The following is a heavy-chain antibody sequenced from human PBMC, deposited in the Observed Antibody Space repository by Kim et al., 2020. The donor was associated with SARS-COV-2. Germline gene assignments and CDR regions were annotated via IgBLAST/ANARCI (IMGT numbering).Heavy chain of an antibody. CDR1: GFTFINTW. D-gene: IGHD2-21*01. V-gene: IGHV3-15*01. J-gene: IGHJ4*02. Sequence: GGSLRLSCAASGFTFINTWMNWVRQAPGKGLEWIARPKSKTDGGTTHYAAPVNGRFTISRDDSKNTLYLQMNSLKTEDAAVYYCATGGLAYWGQGTLVTVSS. CDR2: PKSKTDGGTT. CDR3: ATGGLAY.